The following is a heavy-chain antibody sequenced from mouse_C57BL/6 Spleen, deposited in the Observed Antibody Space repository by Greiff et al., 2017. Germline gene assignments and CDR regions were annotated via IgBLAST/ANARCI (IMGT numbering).Heavy chain of an antibody. J-gene: IGHJ4*01. CDR1: GYAFSSYW. Sequence: VQLQQSGAELVKPGASVKISCKASGYAFSSYWMNWVKQRPGKGLEWIGQIYPGDGATYYNGKFKGKATLTADKSSSTAYMQLSSLTSEDSAVYFWARKDYSKSYAIDYWGQGTSVTVSS. CDR3: ARKDYSKSYAIDY. D-gene: IGHD2-12*01. CDR2: IYPGDGAT. V-gene: IGHV1-80*01.